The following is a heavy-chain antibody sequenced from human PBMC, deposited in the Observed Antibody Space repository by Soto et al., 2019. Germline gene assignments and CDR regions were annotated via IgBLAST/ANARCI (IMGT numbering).Heavy chain of an antibody. CDR1: GFTFSSYE. J-gene: IGHJ6*02. CDR3: ARGGYDSPEQYYFYGMDV. CDR2: ISSSGSTI. D-gene: IGHD2-2*01. Sequence: EVQLVESGGGLVQPGGSLRLSCAASGFTFSSYEMNWVRQAPGKGLEWVSYISSSGSTIYYADSVKGRFTVSRDNAKNSLYLQMNSLRAKDTAVYYCARGGYDSPEQYYFYGMDVWGQGTTVTVSS. V-gene: IGHV3-48*03.